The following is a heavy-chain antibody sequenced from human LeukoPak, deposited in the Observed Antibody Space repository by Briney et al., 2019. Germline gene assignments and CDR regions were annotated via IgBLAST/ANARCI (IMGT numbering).Heavy chain of an antibody. D-gene: IGHD6-6*01. CDR3: ARVTIFMAARPESDYYYGMDV. CDR1: GYTFTGYY. CDR2: INPNSGGT. Sequence: ASVKVSCKASGYTFTGYYMHWVRQAPGQGLEWMGRINPNSGGTNYAQKFQGRVTMTRDTSISTAYMELSRLRSDDTAVYYCARVTIFMAARPESDYYYGMDVWGQGTTATVSS. V-gene: IGHV1-2*06. J-gene: IGHJ6*02.